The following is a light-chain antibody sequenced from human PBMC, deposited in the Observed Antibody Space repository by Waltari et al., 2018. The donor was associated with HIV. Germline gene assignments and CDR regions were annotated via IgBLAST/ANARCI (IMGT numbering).Light chain of an antibody. CDR1: QNINNY. CDR2: RST. Sequence: DIQMTQSPSSLSASVGDRVSITCRASQNINNYINWYKQEHGRAPQALIHRSTTLQSGVPPRFTGSGSGTNFTLTITNLQPEDFATYFCQQSYSSPTFGPGTAVDLK. J-gene: IGKJ3*01. CDR3: QQSYSSPT. V-gene: IGKV1-39*01.